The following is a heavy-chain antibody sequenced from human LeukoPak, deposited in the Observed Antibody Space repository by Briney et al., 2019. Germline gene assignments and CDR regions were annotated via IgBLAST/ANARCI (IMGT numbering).Heavy chain of an antibody. Sequence: ASVKVSCKASGYTFTSYDINWVRQATGQGLEWMGWMNPNSGNTGYAQKFQGRVTMTRNTSISTAYMELSSLRSEDTAVYYCARTESVDCSSTSCSYYYYYYMDVWGKGTTVTVSS. V-gene: IGHV1-8*01. J-gene: IGHJ6*03. CDR3: ARTESVDCSSTSCSYYYYYYMDV. D-gene: IGHD2-2*01. CDR2: MNPNSGNT. CDR1: GYTFTSYD.